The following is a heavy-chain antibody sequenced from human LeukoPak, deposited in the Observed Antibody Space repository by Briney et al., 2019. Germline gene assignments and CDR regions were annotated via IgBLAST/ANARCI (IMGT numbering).Heavy chain of an antibody. CDR2: IIPIFGTA. CDR3: ARVGVTGTDVSWFDP. D-gene: IGHD1-1*01. Sequence: SVKVSCKASGGTFSSYAISWVRQAPGQGLEWMGGIIPIFGTANYAQKFQGRVTITTDESTSTAYVELSSLRSEDTAVYYCARVGVTGTDVSWFDPWGQGTLVTVSS. J-gene: IGHJ5*02. V-gene: IGHV1-69*05. CDR1: GGTFSSYA.